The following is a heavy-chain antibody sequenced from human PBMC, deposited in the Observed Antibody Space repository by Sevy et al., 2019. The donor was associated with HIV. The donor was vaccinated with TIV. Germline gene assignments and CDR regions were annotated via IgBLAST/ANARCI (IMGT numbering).Heavy chain of an antibody. V-gene: IGHV4-59*01. CDR3: ARVGKERTGYCSGGSCYSSLGYFDY. D-gene: IGHD2-15*01. J-gene: IGHJ4*02. CDR2: IYYSGST. CDR1: GGSISSYY. Sequence: SETLSLTCTVSGGSISSYYWSWIRQPPGKGLEWIGYIYYSGSTNYNPSLKSRVTISVDTSKNQFSLKLSSVTAAETAVYYCARVGKERTGYCSGGSCYSSLGYFDYWGQGTLVTVSS.